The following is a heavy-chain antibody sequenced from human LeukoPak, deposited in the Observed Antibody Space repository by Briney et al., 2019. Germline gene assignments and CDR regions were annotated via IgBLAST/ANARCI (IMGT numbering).Heavy chain of an antibody. CDR3: AGADYGDYVFDY. V-gene: IGHV1-69*05. CDR1: GGTFSSYA. J-gene: IGHJ4*02. Sequence: GSSVKVSCKASGGTFSSYAISWVRQAPGQGLEWMGRIIPIFGTANYAQKFQGRVTITTDESTSTAYMELSSLRSEDTAVYYCAGADYGDYVFDYWGQGTLVTVSS. CDR2: IIPIFGTA. D-gene: IGHD4-17*01.